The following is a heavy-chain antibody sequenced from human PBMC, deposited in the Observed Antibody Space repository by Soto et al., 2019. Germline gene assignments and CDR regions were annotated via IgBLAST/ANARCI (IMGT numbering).Heavy chain of an antibody. CDR2: ISYDGSNK. CDR1: GFTFSSYG. V-gene: IGHV3-30*03. D-gene: IGHD1-26*01. Sequence: QVQLVASGGGVVQPGRSLRLSCAASGFTFSSYGMHWVRQAPGKGLEWVAVISYDGSNKYYADSVKGRFTISRDNSKNTLYLQTTSLRAEDTAVFYCARSPYSVSYLAYFDYWGQGTLVTVSS. CDR3: ARSPYSVSYLAYFDY. J-gene: IGHJ4*02.